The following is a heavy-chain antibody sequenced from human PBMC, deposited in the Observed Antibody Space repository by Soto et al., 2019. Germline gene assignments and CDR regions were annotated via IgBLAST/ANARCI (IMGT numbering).Heavy chain of an antibody. CDR1: EFTVSSHS. D-gene: IGHD2-15*01. CDR2: ITADGGT. J-gene: IGHJ3*02. CDR3: APHVSCSGGSCQYDAFAI. V-gene: IGHV3-23*01. Sequence: GGSLRLSCEASEFTVSSHSMTWIRQAPGKGPEWVSTITADGGTYYADSVKGRFAMSRDTSENTLYLQMNSLGAEDTAAYYCAPHVSCSGGSCQYDAFAIRGQGTMVT.